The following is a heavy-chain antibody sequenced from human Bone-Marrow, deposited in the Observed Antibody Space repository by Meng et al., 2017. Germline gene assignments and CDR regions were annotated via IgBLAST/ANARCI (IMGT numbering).Heavy chain of an antibody. D-gene: IGHD5-12*01. CDR1: GGSISSSSYY. CDR2: IYYSGST. J-gene: IGHJ2*01. V-gene: IGHV4-61*05. Sequence: QLQLQESGPGLVKPSEPLSLTCTVSGGSISSSSYYWGWIRQPPGKGLEWIGYIYYSGSTNYNPSLKSRVTISVDTSKNQFSLKLSSVTAADTAVYYCAREPLSWLRFSSASYFDLWGRGTLVTVSS. CDR3: AREPLSWLRFSSASYFDL.